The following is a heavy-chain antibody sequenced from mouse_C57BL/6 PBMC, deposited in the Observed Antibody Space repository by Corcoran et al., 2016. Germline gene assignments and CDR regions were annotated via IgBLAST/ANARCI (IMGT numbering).Heavy chain of an antibody. CDR2: IYPGDGDT. J-gene: IGHJ3*01. CDR3: ARGRGGYYPFAY. V-gene: IGHV1-80*01. Sequence: VQLQQSGAELVKPGASVKISCKASGYAFSSYWMNWVKQRPGKGVEWIGQIYPGDGDTNYNGKFKGKATLTTDKSSSTAYMQLNSLTSEDSAFYFCARGRGGYYPFAYWGQGTLVTVSA. D-gene: IGHD2-3*01. CDR1: GYAFSSYW.